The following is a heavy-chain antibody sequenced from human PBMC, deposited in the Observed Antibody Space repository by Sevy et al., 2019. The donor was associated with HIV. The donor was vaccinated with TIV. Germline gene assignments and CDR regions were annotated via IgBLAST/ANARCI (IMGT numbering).Heavy chain of an antibody. V-gene: IGHV4-61*02. CDR3: ARASRIAAAGFYSGDAFDI. J-gene: IGHJ3*02. CDR2: IYTSGST. D-gene: IGHD6-13*01. CDR1: GGSISSGSYY. Sequence: SETLSLTCTVSGGSISSGSYYWSWIRQPAKGLEWIGRIYTSGSTNYNPSLRSRVTISVDTSKNQFSLKRSSVTAADTAVYYCARASRIAAAGFYSGDAFDIWGQGTMVTVSS.